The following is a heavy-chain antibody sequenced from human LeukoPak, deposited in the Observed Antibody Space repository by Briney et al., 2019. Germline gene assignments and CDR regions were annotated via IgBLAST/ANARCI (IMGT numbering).Heavy chain of an antibody. CDR1: GFTFSSYA. CDR3: AKVSGNHWYFDL. J-gene: IGHJ2*01. V-gene: IGHV3-23*01. CDR2: ISGSGGST. D-gene: IGHD3-10*01. Sequence: PGGSLRLSCVASGFTFSSYAMSWVRQAPGKGLEWVSAISGSGGSTYYADSVKGRFTISRDNSKNTLYLQMNSLRAEDTAVYYCAKVSGNHWYFDLWGRGTLVTVSS.